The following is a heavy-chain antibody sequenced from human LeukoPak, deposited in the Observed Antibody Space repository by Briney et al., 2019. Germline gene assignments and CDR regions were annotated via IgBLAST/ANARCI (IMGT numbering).Heavy chain of an antibody. J-gene: IGHJ6*03. CDR3: ARVGRGYSGYVYYYYMDV. CDR1: GGSISSYY. V-gene: IGHV4-59*08. CDR2: IYYSGST. D-gene: IGHD5-12*01. Sequence: SETLSLTCTVSGGSISSYYWSWIRQPPGKGLEWIGYIYYSGSTNYNPSLKSRVTISVDTSKNQFSLKLSSVTAADTAVYYCARVGRGYSGYVYYYYMDVWGKGTTVTISS.